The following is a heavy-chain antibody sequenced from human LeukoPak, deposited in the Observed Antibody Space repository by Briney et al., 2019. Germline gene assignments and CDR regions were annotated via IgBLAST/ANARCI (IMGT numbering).Heavy chain of an antibody. J-gene: IGHJ4*02. Sequence: GGSLRLSCAASGFTFDDYAMHWVRQAPGKGLEWVSGISWNSGSIGYADSVKGRFTISRDNAKNSLYLQMNSLRAEDMALYYCAKDWHYESSGESYFDYWGQGTLVTVSS. CDR3: AKDWHYESSGESYFDY. V-gene: IGHV3-9*03. CDR2: ISWNSGSI. D-gene: IGHD3-22*01. CDR1: GFTFDDYA.